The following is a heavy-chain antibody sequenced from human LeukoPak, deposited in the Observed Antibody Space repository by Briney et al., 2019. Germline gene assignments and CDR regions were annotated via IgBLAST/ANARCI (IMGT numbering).Heavy chain of an antibody. Sequence: SETLSLTCTVSGGSISSGSYYWSWIRQPAGKGLEWIGRIYTSGSTNYNPSLKSRVTISVDTSKNQFSLELSSVTAADTAVYYCARVEGIVGASDNWFDPWGQGTLVTVSS. V-gene: IGHV4-61*02. D-gene: IGHD1-26*01. J-gene: IGHJ5*02. CDR3: ARVEGIVGASDNWFDP. CDR2: IYTSGST. CDR1: GGSISSGSYY.